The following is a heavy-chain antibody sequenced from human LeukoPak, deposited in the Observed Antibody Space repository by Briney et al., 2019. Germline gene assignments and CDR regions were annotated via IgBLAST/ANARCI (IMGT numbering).Heavy chain of an antibody. V-gene: IGHV1-2*02. CDR2: INPNSGGT. J-gene: IGHJ4*02. Sequence: ASVKVSCKASGYTFTGYYMHWVRQAPGQGLEWMGWINPNSGGTNYAQKFQGRVTMTRDTSISTAYMELSRLRSDDTAVYYCARGVTVYYYDSSPPRDWGQGTLVTVSS. CDR1: GYTFTGYY. D-gene: IGHD3-22*01. CDR3: ARGVTVYYYDSSPPRD.